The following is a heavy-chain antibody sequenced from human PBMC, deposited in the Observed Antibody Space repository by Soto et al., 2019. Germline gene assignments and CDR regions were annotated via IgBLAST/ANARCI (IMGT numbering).Heavy chain of an antibody. Sequence: PGGSLRLSCAASGLTFRNYAMTWVRQAPGKGPEWVSTVSGKGDETFYADSVKGRFTISRDNSKDTVYLLMNSLRVEDTAVYYCAKGGHFSFFDYWGQGTLVTV. CDR1: GLTFRNYA. CDR2: VSGKGDET. CDR3: AKGGHFSFFDY. J-gene: IGHJ4*02. V-gene: IGHV3-23*01.